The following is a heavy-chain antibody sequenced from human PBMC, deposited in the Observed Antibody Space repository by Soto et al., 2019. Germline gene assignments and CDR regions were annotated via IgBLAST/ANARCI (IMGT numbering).Heavy chain of an antibody. V-gene: IGHV3-13*04. J-gene: IGHJ6*02. CDR2: IGTAGDT. D-gene: IGHD6-19*01. CDR3: ARGPAVAAPYGMDV. CDR1: GFTFSSYD. Sequence: GGSLRLYCAGSGFTFSSYDMHWVRQATGKGLEWVSAIGTAGDTYYPGSVKGRFTISRENAKNSLYLQMNSLRAGDTAVYYCARGPAVAAPYGMDVWGQGTTVTVSS.